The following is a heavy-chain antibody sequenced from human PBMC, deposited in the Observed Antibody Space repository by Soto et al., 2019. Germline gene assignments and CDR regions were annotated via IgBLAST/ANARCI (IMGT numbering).Heavy chain of an antibody. CDR1: GYTFTSHY. Sequence: QVQLVQSGAEVKKPGASVKVSCKASGYTFTSHYMLWVRQAPGQGLEWMGIINPSCGSTTYAQKFQGRVTMTRETTTSTVDLELSSLQSEDTAGYYCVRGVSVAGPVDYWGHGTLVTVSS. J-gene: IGHJ4*01. CDR2: INPSCGST. CDR3: VRGVSVAGPVDY. V-gene: IGHV1-46*03. D-gene: IGHD6-19*01.